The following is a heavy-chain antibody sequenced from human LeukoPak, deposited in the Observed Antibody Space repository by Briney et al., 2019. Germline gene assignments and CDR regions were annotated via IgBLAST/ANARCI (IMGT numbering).Heavy chain of an antibody. CDR1: GGTFSSYA. J-gene: IGHJ6*03. V-gene: IGHV1-69*05. Sequence: SVKVSCKASGGTFSSYAINWVRQAPGQGLERMGGIIPIFATPNYAQKFQGRVTITTDESTSTAYMELSSLRSEDTAVYYCARTSGDIYYYYYYMDAWGKGTTVTVSS. CDR2: IIPIFATP. CDR3: ARTSGDIYYYYYYMDA. D-gene: IGHD2-21*02.